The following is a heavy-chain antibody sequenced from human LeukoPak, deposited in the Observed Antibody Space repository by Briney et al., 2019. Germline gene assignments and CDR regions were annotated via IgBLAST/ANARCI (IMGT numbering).Heavy chain of an antibody. Sequence: GASVKVSCKASGYTFTGYYMHWVRQAPGQGLEWMGWINPNSGGTNHAQKFQGRVTMTRDTSISTAYMELSRLRSDDTAVYYCASDLHRSIVGATTVYWGQGTLVTVSS. CDR1: GYTFTGYY. J-gene: IGHJ4*02. CDR2: INPNSGGT. CDR3: ASDLHRSIVGATTVY. D-gene: IGHD1-26*01. V-gene: IGHV1-2*02.